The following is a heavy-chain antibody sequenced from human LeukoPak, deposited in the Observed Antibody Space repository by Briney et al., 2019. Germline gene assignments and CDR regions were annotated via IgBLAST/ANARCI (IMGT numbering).Heavy chain of an antibody. D-gene: IGHD6-13*01. Sequence: SVKVSCKASGGTFISYAISWVRQAPGQGREWMGGIIPIFGTGNYAQKFQGRVTITTDESTRTAYMDLSSLRSEDTAVYCCARSPAAAGTGPFDYWGQGTLVTVSS. CDR3: ARSPAAAGTGPFDY. J-gene: IGHJ4*02. CDR1: GGTFISYA. V-gene: IGHV1-69*05. CDR2: IIPIFGTG.